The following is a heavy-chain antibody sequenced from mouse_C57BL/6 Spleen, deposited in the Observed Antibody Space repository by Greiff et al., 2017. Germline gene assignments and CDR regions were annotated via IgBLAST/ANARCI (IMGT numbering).Heavy chain of an antibody. Sequence: VKLQESGAELVRPGTSVKVSCKASGYAFTNYLIEWVKQRPGQGLEWIGVINPGSGGTNYNEKFKGKATLTADKSSSTAYLQLSSLTSEDSAFYFCARSGWTLDYWGQGTTLTVSS. CDR3: ARSGWTLDY. CDR2: INPGSGGT. CDR1: GYAFTNYL. D-gene: IGHD3-3*01. V-gene: IGHV1-54*01. J-gene: IGHJ2*01.